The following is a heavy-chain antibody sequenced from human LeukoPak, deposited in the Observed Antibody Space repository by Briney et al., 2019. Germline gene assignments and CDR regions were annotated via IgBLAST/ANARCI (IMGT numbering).Heavy chain of an antibody. J-gene: IGHJ6*03. D-gene: IGHD6-19*01. CDR2: INHSGST. CDR1: GGSFSGYY. CDR3: ARGPGIAVAGTGYYYYMDV. V-gene: IGHV4-34*01. Sequence: SETLSLTCAVYGGSFSGYYWSWIRQPPGKGLEWIGEINHSGSTNYNPSLKSRVTISVDTSKNQFSLKLSSVTAADTAVYYCARGPGIAVAGTGYYYYMDVWGKGTTVTISS.